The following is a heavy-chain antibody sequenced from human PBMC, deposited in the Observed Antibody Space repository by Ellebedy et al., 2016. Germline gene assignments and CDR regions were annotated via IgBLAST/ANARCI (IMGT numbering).Heavy chain of an antibody. CDR3: AASSGGNDILTGYSALAFDI. J-gene: IGHJ3*02. Sequence: SVKVSXXASGFTFTSSAVQWVRQARGQRLEWIGWIVVGSGNTNYAQKFQERVTITRDMSTSTAYMELSSLRSEDTAVYYCAASSGGNDILTGYSALAFDIWGQGTMVTVSS. CDR1: GFTFTSSA. D-gene: IGHD3-9*01. V-gene: IGHV1-58*01. CDR2: IVVGSGNT.